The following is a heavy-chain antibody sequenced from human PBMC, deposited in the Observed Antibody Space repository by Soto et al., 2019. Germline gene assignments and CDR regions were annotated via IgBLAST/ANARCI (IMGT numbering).Heavy chain of an antibody. Sequence: QVQLVQSGAEVKKPGASVKVSCKASGYTFTSYGISWVRQAPGQGLEWMGWISAYNGNTNYAQKLQGRVTMTTDTATSTADMELRSLRSDDTAVYYCARDGVDIVVVPTYGMDVWGQGTTVTVSS. D-gene: IGHD2-2*03. CDR3: ARDGVDIVVVPTYGMDV. CDR2: ISAYNGNT. J-gene: IGHJ6*02. CDR1: GYTFTSYG. V-gene: IGHV1-18*01.